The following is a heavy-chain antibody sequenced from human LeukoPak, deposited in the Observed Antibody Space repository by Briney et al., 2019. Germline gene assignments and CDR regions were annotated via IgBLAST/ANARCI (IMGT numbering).Heavy chain of an antibody. V-gene: IGHV3-23*01. D-gene: IGHD1-26*01. Sequence: GGSLRLSCAASVFTFSSYAMSCVRQAPGKGLEWVSAISGSGGSTYYADSVKGRFTISRDNSKNTLYLQMNSLRAEDTAVYYCAKGKWELLALDYWGQGTLVTVSS. J-gene: IGHJ4*02. CDR2: ISGSGGST. CDR1: VFTFSSYA. CDR3: AKGKWELLALDY.